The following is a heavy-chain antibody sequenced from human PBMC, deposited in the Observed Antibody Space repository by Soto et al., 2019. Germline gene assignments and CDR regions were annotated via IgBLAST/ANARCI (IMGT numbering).Heavy chain of an antibody. V-gene: IGHV1-69*10. J-gene: IGHJ5*02. CDR3: ARDGRFGSSEDPIYWFDP. Sequence: SVKVSCKASGGTFSSYAISWVRQAPGQGLEWMGGIIPILGTANYAQKFQGRVTITADKSTSTAYMELSSLRSEDTAVYYCARDGRFGSSEDPIYWFDPWGQGTLVTVSS. CDR2: IIPILGTA. CDR1: GGTFSSYA. D-gene: IGHD6-13*01.